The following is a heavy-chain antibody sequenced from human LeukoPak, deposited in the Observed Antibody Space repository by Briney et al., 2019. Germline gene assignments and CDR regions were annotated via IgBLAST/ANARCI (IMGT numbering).Heavy chain of an antibody. CDR3: ARLKQYQLLPNWFDP. V-gene: IGHV4-38-2*01. Sequence: ASETLSLTCAVSGYSISSSYYWGWIRQPPGKGLEWIGNIYHSGSTYYNPSLKSRVTISVDTSKNQFSLKLSSVTAADTAVYYCARLKQYQLLPNWFDPWGQGTLVTVSS. CDR2: IYHSGST. CDR1: GYSISSSYY. J-gene: IGHJ5*02. D-gene: IGHD2-2*01.